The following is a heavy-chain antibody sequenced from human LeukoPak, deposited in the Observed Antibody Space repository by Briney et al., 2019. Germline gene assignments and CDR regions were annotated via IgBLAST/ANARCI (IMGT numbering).Heavy chain of an antibody. CDR1: GYTFTGSY. J-gene: IGHJ6*02. D-gene: IGHD4-17*01. CDR3: ARVTTPTHYYYYYGMDV. Sequence: GASVKVSCKASGYTFTGSYIHWVRQAPGQGLEWMGIINPSGGSTSYAQKFQGRVTMTRDTSTSTVYMELSSLRSEDTAVYYCARVTTPTHYYYYYGMDVWGQGTTVTVSS. V-gene: IGHV1-46*01. CDR2: INPSGGST.